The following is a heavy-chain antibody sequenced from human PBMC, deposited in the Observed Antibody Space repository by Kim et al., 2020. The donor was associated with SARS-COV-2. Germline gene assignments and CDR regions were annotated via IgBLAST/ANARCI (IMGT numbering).Heavy chain of an antibody. CDR1: GFTFGDYA. CDR2: IRSKAYGGTT. CDR3: TRDLAVLLWFGEPPMPGD. Sequence: GGSLRLSCTASGFTFGDYAMSWVRQAPGKGLEWVGFIRSKAYGGTTEYAASVKGRFTISRDDYKSIDYLQMNSLKTEDTAVYYCTRDLAVLLWFGEPPMPGDWGQGTLVTVSS. J-gene: IGHJ4*02. D-gene: IGHD3-10*01. V-gene: IGHV3-49*04.